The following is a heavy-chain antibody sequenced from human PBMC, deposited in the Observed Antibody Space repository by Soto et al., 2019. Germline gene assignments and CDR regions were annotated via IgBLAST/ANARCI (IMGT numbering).Heavy chain of an antibody. CDR2: INHSGNT. D-gene: IGHD3-22*01. Sequence: PSKTRSLTCAVSGAYMTNDCYDWSWIRQRPGKGLEWIGEINHSGNTNYNPSLESRVPISVDTSKNQLSLNLSSVTAADTAVYYCARHNYDGSGFYYYYCGMDVWGQGTTVT. J-gene: IGHJ6*02. V-gene: IGHV4-34*01. CDR3: ARHNYDGSGFYYYYCGMDV. CDR1: GAYMTNDCYD.